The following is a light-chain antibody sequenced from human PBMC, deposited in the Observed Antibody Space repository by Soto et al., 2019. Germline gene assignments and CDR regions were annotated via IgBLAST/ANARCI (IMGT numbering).Light chain of an antibody. Sequence: EIVLTQSPATLSLSPGERATLSCRASQSVSSYLAWYQQKPGQAPRLLIYDASNRATGIPARFSGSGSGTDLPLHIHRLEPEDFCVLLWQQRSKWPVTFRPGTKGEIK. CDR1: QSVSSY. J-gene: IGKJ1*01. V-gene: IGKV3-11*01. CDR3: QQRSKWPVT. CDR2: DAS.